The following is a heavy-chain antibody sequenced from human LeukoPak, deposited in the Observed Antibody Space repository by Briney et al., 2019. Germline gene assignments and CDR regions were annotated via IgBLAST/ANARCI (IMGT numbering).Heavy chain of an antibody. CDR1: GFTFDDYA. V-gene: IGHV3-9*01. Sequence: PGRSLRLSCAASGFTFDDYAMHWVRQAPRKGLEWVSGISWNSGSIGYADSVKGRFTISRDNAKNSLYLQMNSLRAEDTALYYCAKDISAAGPYGMDVWGQGTTVTVSS. CDR3: AKDISAAGPYGMDV. D-gene: IGHD6-13*01. CDR2: ISWNSGSI. J-gene: IGHJ6*02.